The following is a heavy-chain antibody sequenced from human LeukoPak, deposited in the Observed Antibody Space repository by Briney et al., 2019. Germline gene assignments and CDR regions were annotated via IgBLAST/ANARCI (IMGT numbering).Heavy chain of an antibody. CDR3: ARVAIPHYYMDV. Sequence: GGSLRLSCAASGFTVSSNYMSWVRQAPGKGLEWVSVIYSGGSTYYADSVKGRFTISRDNSKNTLYLQMNSPRAEDTAVYYCARVAIPHYYMDVWGKGTTVTVSS. CDR1: GFTVSSNY. J-gene: IGHJ6*03. CDR2: IYSGGST. V-gene: IGHV3-53*01.